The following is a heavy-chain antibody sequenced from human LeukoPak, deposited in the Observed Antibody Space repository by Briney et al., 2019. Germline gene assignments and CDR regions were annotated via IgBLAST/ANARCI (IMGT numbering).Heavy chain of an antibody. Sequence: GGSLRLSCAASGFTFSSYWMHWVRQAPEKGLVWVSRINSDGSTTEYADSVKGRFTISRDNAENTLYLQMNSLRAEDTAVYYCARGWVPSDITMNWGQGTMVTVSS. CDR3: ARGWVPSDITMN. CDR1: GFTFSSYW. D-gene: IGHD3-22*01. J-gene: IGHJ3*01. V-gene: IGHV3-74*01. CDR2: INSDGSTT.